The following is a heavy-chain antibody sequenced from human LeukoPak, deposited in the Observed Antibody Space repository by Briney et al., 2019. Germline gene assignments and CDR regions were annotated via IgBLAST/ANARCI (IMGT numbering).Heavy chain of an antibody. V-gene: IGHV1-69*13. CDR3: ARDRPYTGGWRGFDY. CDR1: GGTFSRYA. D-gene: IGHD6-19*01. J-gene: IGHJ4*02. Sequence: GASVKVSCKASGGTFSRYAISWVRQAPGQGLEWMGGIIPMFGIANYAQKFQGRVTITAGESTSTAYMELSSLRSEDTAVYYCARDRPYTGGWRGFDYWGQGTLVTVS. CDR2: IIPMFGIA.